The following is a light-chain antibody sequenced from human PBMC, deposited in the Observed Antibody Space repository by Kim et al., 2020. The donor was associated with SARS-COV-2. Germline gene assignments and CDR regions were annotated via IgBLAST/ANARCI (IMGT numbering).Light chain of an antibody. Sequence: SASVGDRVTITCRARQTVVGAGLAWYQQKPGKVPKLLIYKASILEGGVPSRFSGSGSGTEFTLTINSLQPDDFATYYCQQYHRDPTFGQGTKLEI. CDR1: QTVVGAG. CDR2: KAS. V-gene: IGKV1-5*03. J-gene: IGKJ2*01. CDR3: QQYHRDPT.